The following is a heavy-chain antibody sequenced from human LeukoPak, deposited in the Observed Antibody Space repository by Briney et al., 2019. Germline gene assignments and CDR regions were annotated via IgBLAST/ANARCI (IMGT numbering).Heavy chain of an antibody. V-gene: IGHV4-39*01. J-gene: IGHJ5*02. D-gene: IGHD1-26*01. CDR2: IYYGGSP. CDR3: ARRPIVGSTGFYFDP. CDR1: GGSISTTTNS. Sequence: EPSETLSLTCNVSGGSISTTTNSWGWAWIRQRPTKGLEWIGSIYYGGSPYYTSSLKSRVTISVDTSKNQFSLKLASLTAADTAVYYCARRPIVGSTGFYFDPWGPGTLVTVSS.